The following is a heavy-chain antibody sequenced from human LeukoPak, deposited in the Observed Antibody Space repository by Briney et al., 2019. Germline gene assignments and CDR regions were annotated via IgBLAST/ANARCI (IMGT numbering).Heavy chain of an antibody. J-gene: IGHJ5*02. V-gene: IGHV3-7*04. CDR1: GFTFSWYW. CDR3: ARDRGVVGQFDP. Sequence: GGSLRLSCAASGFTFSWYWMSWVRQAPGKGLEWVANIKEDGSEKYYVDSVKGRFTISRGNAKNSLYLQMNSLRGEDTAVYYCARDRGVVGQFDPWGQGTLVTVSS. CDR2: IKEDGSEK. D-gene: IGHD2-15*01.